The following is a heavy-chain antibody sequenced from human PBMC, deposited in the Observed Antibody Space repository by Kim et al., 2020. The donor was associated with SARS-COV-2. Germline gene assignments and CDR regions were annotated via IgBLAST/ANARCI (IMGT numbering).Heavy chain of an antibody. J-gene: IGHJ6*02. V-gene: IGHV3-49*04. CDR2: IRSKAYGGTT. Sequence: GGSLRLSCTASGFTFGDYAMSWVRQAPGKGLEWVGFIRSKAYGGTTEYAASVKGRFTISRDDSKSIAYLQMNSLKTEDTAVYYCTRDQTTYYYGSGFYGMDVWGQGTTVTVSS. CDR1: GFTFGDYA. D-gene: IGHD3-10*01. CDR3: TRDQTTYYYGSGFYGMDV.